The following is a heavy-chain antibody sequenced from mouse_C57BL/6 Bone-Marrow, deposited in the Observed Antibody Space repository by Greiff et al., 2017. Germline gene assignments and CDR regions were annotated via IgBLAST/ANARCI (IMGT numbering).Heavy chain of an antibody. CDR2: ISSGGSYT. CDR1: GFTFSSYG. CDR3: ARHYYYAMDY. Sequence: DVKLVESGGDLVKPGGSLKLSCAASGFTFSSYGMSWVRQTPDKRLEWVATISSGGSYTYYPDSVKGRFTISRDNAKNTLYLQMSSLKSEDTAMSYCARHYYYAMDYWGQGTSVTVSS. J-gene: IGHJ4*01. V-gene: IGHV5-6*02.